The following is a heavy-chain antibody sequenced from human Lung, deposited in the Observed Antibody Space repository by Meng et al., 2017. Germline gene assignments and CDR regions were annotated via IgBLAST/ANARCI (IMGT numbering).Heavy chain of an antibody. D-gene: IGHD2-2*01. CDR2: IYHSGGT. CDR1: GGPISSSSW. CDR3: ARGLGEAVVPRTMFDY. Sequence: VQLPESGLRLGKPSGTLSLHCGVSGGPISSSSWWSWARQTPGKGLEWIGEIYHSGGTKYNPSLKSRVTISVDKSKNQFSLKLSSVTAADTAVYYCARGLGEAVVPRTMFDYWGQGTLVTVSS. V-gene: IGHV4-4*02. J-gene: IGHJ4*02.